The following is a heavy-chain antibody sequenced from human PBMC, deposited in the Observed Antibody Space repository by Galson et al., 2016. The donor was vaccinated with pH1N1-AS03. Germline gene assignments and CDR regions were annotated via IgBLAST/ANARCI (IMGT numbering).Heavy chain of an antibody. Sequence: LRLSCAASGFTFSSYSMNWVRQAPGKGLEWVSYISSSRRTIYYADSVKGRFTISTDNAKNSLYLQMSSLRAEDTAVYYCARDALGGEYGMDVWGQGTPVIVSS. V-gene: IGHV3-48*01. CDR1: GFTFSSYS. CDR3: ARDALGGEYGMDV. CDR2: ISSSRRTI. J-gene: IGHJ6*02. D-gene: IGHD3-16*01.